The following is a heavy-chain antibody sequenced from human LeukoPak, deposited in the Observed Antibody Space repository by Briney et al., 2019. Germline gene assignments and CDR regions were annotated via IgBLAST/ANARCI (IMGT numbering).Heavy chain of an antibody. CDR1: GFTFSNYW. Sequence: PGGSLRLSCAGTGFTFSNYWMNWVRQALGKGLEWVANIKEDGSRMNYVDSVKGRFTISRDNAKNSVYLQMDNLRAEDTAVYYCVGSSGWLFDYWGQGILVAVSS. D-gene: IGHD6-19*01. CDR2: IKEDGSRM. CDR3: VGSSGWLFDY. J-gene: IGHJ4*02. V-gene: IGHV3-7*01.